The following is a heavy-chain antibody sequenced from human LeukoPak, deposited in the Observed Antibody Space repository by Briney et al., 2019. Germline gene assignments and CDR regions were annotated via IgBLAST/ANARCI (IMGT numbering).Heavy chain of an antibody. Sequence: GGSLRLSCAASGFTVSSNYMSWVRQAPGKGLEWVSVIYTGGSTYYADSVKGRFTISRDNSKNTLYLQMNSLRAEDTAVYYCAKTANDFWSGYLYYYYYYGMDVWGQGTTVTVSS. CDR1: GFTVSSNY. CDR2: IYTGGST. J-gene: IGHJ6*02. CDR3: AKTANDFWSGYLYYYYYYGMDV. V-gene: IGHV3-53*01. D-gene: IGHD3-3*01.